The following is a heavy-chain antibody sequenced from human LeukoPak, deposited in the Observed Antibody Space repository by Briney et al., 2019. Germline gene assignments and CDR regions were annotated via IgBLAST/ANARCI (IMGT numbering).Heavy chain of an antibody. J-gene: IGHJ5*02. D-gene: IGHD6-13*01. Sequence: PGGSLRLSCAASGFTFSSYEMNWVRQAPGKGLEWVSYISSSGSTIYYADSVKGRFTISRDNAKKSLYLQMNSLRAEDTAVYYCARETIAAAGKGFDPWGQGTLVTVSS. CDR3: ARETIAAAGKGFDP. CDR2: ISSSGSTI. V-gene: IGHV3-48*03. CDR1: GFTFSSYE.